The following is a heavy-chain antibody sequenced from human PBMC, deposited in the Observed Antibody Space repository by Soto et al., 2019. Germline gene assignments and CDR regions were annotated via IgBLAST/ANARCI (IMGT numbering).Heavy chain of an antibody. CDR3: ARDLDGYYYDSSGYYGY. V-gene: IGHV3-33*01. J-gene: IGHJ4*02. CDR1: GFTFSSYG. CDR2: IWYDGSNK. Sequence: GGSLKLSCAASGFTFSSYGMHWVRQAPGKGLEWVAVIWYDGSNKYYADSVKGRFTISRDNSKNTLYLQMNSLRAEDTAVYYCARDLDGYYYDSSGYYGYWGQGTLVTVSS. D-gene: IGHD3-22*01.